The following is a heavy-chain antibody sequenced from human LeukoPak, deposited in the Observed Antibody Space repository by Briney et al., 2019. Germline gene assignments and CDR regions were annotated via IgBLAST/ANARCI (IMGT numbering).Heavy chain of an antibody. CDR1: GFTFSGSA. D-gene: IGHD7-27*01. CDR3: TRHDWGSDY. V-gene: IGHV3-73*01. J-gene: IGHJ4*02. Sequence: GGSLRLSCAASGFTFSGSAMHWVRQASGKGLEWVGRIRSKANSYATAYAASVKGRFTISRDDSKNTAYLQMSSLKTEDTAVYYCTRHDWGSDYWGQGTLVTVSS. CDR2: IRSKANSYAT.